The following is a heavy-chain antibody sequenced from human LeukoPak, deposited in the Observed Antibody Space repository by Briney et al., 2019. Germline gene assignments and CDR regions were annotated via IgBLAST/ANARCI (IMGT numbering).Heavy chain of an antibody. CDR1: GYTFTGYY. CDR3: ARDGYSGYDFVGDAFDI. V-gene: IGHV1-2*02. Sequence: ASVTVSCKASGYTFTGYYMHWVRQAPGQGLEWMGWINPNSGGTNYAQKFKGRVTMSRDTSISTAYMELSRLTSDDTAVYYCARDGYSGYDFVGDAFDIWGQGTMVTVSS. CDR2: INPNSGGT. D-gene: IGHD5-12*01. J-gene: IGHJ3*02.